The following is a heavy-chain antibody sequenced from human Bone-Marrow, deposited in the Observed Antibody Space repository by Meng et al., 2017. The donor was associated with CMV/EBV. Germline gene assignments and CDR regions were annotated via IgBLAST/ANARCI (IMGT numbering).Heavy chain of an antibody. D-gene: IGHD1-26*01. CDR3: ARGVAETLGWEMGY. V-gene: IGHV3-74*03. CDR2: IDIDGRDI. J-gene: IGHJ4*02. CDR1: GFTLTRYW. Sequence: EVQLVEAGGGLVQPGGSLRLSCAVSGFTLTRYWMHWVREVSGKGLEWVSRIDIDGRDITYADSVRGRFSISRDDAKNTLYLQMNSLRIEDTAVYYCARGVAETLGWEMGYWGQGTLVTVSS.